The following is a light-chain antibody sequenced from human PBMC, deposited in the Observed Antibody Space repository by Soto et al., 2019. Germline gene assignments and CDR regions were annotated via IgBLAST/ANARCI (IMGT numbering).Light chain of an antibody. CDR1: SSDVGKYDR. V-gene: IGLV2-18*02. CDR3: SSSTSTSRYV. CDR2: EVT. Sequence: QSALTQPPSVSGSPGQSVTISCTGTSSDVGKYDRVSWYQQPPGTAPKLIIYEVTNRPSRVPARFSGSKSGNTASLTISGLQAEDEADYYCSSSTSTSRYVFGAGTKLTV. J-gene: IGLJ1*01.